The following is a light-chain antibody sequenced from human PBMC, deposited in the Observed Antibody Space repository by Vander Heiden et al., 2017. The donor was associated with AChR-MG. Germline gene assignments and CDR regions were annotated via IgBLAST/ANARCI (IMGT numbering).Light chain of an antibody. CDR2: LNSDGSH. Sequence: QLVLTQSPSASASLGASVKLTCTLSSGHSSYAIAWHQQQPEKGPRYLMKLNSDGSHSKGDGIPDRFSGSSSGAERYLTISSLQSEDEADYYCQTWGTGIPVLGGGTKLTVI. V-gene: IGLV4-69*01. CDR3: QTWGTGIPV. J-gene: IGLJ3*02. CDR1: SGHSSYA.